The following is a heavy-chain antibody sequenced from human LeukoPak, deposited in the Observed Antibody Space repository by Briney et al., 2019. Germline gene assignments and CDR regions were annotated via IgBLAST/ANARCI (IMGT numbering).Heavy chain of an antibody. V-gene: IGHV3-53*01. Sequence: PGGSLRLSCTVSGFTVSSNSMSWVRQAPGKGLEWVSFIYSDNTHYSDSVRGRFTISRDNSENTLYLQMNSLRAEDTAVYYCARRAGAYSHPYDYWGQGTLVTVSS. CDR2: IYSDNT. CDR1: GFTVSSNS. CDR3: ARRAGAYSHPYDY. J-gene: IGHJ4*02. D-gene: IGHD4/OR15-4a*01.